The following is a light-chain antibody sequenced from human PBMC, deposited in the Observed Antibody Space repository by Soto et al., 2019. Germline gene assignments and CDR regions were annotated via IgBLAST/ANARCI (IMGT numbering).Light chain of an antibody. Sequence: QSVLTQPPSVSAAPGQKVTISCSGSSSNIGNNYVSWYQQLPGTAPNLLIYDNNKRPSGIPDRFSGSKSGTSATLGITGLQTGDEADYYCGTWDSSLSVWVFGGGTKVTVL. CDR3: GTWDSSLSVWV. V-gene: IGLV1-51*01. CDR1: SSNIGNNY. CDR2: DNN. J-gene: IGLJ3*02.